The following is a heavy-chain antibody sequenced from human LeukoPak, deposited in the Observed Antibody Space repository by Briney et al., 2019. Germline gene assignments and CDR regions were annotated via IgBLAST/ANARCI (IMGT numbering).Heavy chain of an antibody. CDR3: ARDSFRYGSGSYFDY. J-gene: IGHJ4*02. CDR2: IKQDGSEK. Sequence: GGSLRLSCAASGFTFSSYWMSWVRQAPGKGLEWVANIKQDGSEKYYVDSVKGRFTISRDNAKNSLYLQMNSLRAEETAVYYCARDSFRYGSGSYFDYWGQGTLVTVSS. D-gene: IGHD3-10*01. CDR1: GFTFSSYW. V-gene: IGHV3-7*01.